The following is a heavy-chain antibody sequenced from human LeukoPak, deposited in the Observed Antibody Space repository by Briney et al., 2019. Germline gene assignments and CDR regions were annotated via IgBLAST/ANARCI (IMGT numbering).Heavy chain of an antibody. Sequence: PGGSLRLSCAASGFTFSDHFTDWVRQAPGKGLEWVGRIRKRPNSYTTEYAASVQGRFAISRDDSKNSLYLQMNSLKTEDTAVYYCARVSTTVAGSDYLDYWGQGTQVTISS. CDR2: IRKRPNSYTT. D-gene: IGHD6-19*01. CDR1: GFTFSDHF. V-gene: IGHV3-72*01. CDR3: ARVSTTVAGSDYLDY. J-gene: IGHJ4*02.